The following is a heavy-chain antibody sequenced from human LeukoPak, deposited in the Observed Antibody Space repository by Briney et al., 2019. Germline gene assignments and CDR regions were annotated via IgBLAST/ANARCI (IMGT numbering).Heavy chain of an antibody. Sequence: SETLSLTCAVYGGSFSGYYWSWIRQPPGKGLEWIEEINHSGSTNYNPSLKSRVTISVDTSKNQFSLKLSSVTAADTAVYYCARVRGKYYYDSSGYYGSGVDAFDIWGQGTMVTVSS. J-gene: IGHJ3*02. CDR3: ARVRGKYYYDSSGYYGSGVDAFDI. V-gene: IGHV4-34*01. D-gene: IGHD3-22*01. CDR2: INHSGST. CDR1: GGSFSGYY.